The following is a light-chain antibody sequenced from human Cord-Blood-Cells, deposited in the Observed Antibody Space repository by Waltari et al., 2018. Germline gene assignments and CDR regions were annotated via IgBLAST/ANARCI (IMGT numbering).Light chain of an antibody. CDR3: QQRSNWPRT. V-gene: IGKV3-11*01. Sequence: EIVLPQSPATMSLPPGESATLSCRANQSVSSYLAWYQQNPGQAPRLLFYDASNRATGIPARFSGSGSGTDVTLTISSLEPEDFAVYYCQQRSNWPRTFGQGTRLEIK. CDR1: QSVSSY. J-gene: IGKJ5*01. CDR2: DAS.